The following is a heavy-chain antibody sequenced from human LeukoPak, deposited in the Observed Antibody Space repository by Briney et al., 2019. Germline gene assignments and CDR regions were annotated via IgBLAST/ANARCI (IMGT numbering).Heavy chain of an antibody. V-gene: IGHV1-18*01. Sequence: GASVKVSCKASGYTFTSYGISWVRQAPGQGLEWMGWISAYNGNTNYAQKLQGRVTMTTDTSTSAAYMEPRSLRSDDTAVYYCARVTVPAAIKTYYYYYYMDVWGKGTTVTVS. D-gene: IGHD2-2*01. CDR1: GYTFTSYG. J-gene: IGHJ6*03. CDR2: ISAYNGNT. CDR3: ARVTVPAAIKTYYYYYYMDV.